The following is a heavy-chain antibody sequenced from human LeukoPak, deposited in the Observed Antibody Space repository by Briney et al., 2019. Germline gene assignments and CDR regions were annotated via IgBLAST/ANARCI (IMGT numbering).Heavy chain of an antibody. J-gene: IGHJ1*01. V-gene: IGHV1-69*01. CDR1: GFTFSSYA. CDR2: IIPIFGTA. CDR3: ASLWFGELHLQH. D-gene: IGHD3-10*01. Sequence: PGGSLRLSCAASGFTFSSYATSWVRQAPGQGLEWMGGIIPIFGTANYAQKFQGRVTITADESTSTAYMELSSLRSEDTAVYYCASLWFGELHLQHWGQGTLVTVSS.